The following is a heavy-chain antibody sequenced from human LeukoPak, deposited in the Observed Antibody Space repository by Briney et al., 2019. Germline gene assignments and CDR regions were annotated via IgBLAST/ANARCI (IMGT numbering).Heavy chain of an antibody. CDR1: GYAFTSYD. D-gene: IGHD3-10*01. Sequence: ASVKVSCKASGYAFTSYDINWVRQATGQGLEWMGWMNPNSGNTGYAQKFQGRVTMTRNTSISTAYMELSSLRSEDTAVYYCARGPMVQGVGENYYYYYMDVWGKGTTVTVSS. J-gene: IGHJ6*03. V-gene: IGHV1-8*01. CDR3: ARGPMVQGVGENYYYYYMDV. CDR2: MNPNSGNT.